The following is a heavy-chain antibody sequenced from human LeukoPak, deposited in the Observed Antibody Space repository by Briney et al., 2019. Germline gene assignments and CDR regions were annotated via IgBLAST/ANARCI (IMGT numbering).Heavy chain of an antibody. CDR1: GFTFSSYG. CDR3: AAMTTVVTLNDY. CDR2: IRYDGSNK. V-gene: IGHV3-30*02. Sequence: SGGSLRLSCAASGFTFSSYGMHWVRQAPGKGLEWVAFIRYDGSNKYYADSVKGRFTISRDNSKNTLYLQMNSLRAEDTAVYYCAAMTTVVTLNDYWGQGTLVTVSS. D-gene: IGHD4-23*01. J-gene: IGHJ4*02.